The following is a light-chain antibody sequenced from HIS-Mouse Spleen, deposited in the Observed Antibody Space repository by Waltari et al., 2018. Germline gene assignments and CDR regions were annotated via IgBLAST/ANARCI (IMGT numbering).Light chain of an antibody. V-gene: IGLV2-14*03. CDR2: DVS. J-gene: IGLJ2*01. CDR1: SSDVGGYNY. CDR3: SSYTSSSV. Sequence: QSALTPPASVSGSPGLSITISCTGTSSDVGGYNYVSWYQQHPGKAPKLMIYDVSNRPSGVSNRFSGSKSGNTAALTISGLQAEDEADYYCSSYTSSSVFGGGTKLT.